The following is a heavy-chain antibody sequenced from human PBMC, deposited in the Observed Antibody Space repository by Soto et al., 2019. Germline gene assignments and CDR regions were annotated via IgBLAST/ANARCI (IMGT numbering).Heavy chain of an antibody. V-gene: IGHV3-30-3*01. D-gene: IGHD6-6*01. Sequence: GGSLRLSCAASGFTFSSYAMHWVRQAPGKGLEWVAVISYDGSNKYYADSVKGRFTISRDNSKNTLYLQMNSLRAEDMAVYYCARDREQLVRYYYYGMDVWGQGTTVTVSS. CDR2: ISYDGSNK. CDR1: GFTFSSYA. J-gene: IGHJ6*02. CDR3: ARDREQLVRYYYYGMDV.